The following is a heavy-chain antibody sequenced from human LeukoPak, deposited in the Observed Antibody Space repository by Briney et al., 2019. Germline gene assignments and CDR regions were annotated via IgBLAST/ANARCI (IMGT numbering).Heavy chain of an antibody. CDR2: IKQNGTEE. Sequence: PGGSLRLSCAATGFTFNIHWMSWVRQAPGKGLEWVANIKQNGTEESYVDSVKGRFTISRDNAKNSLYLQMNSLRVEDTAVYYCADPGVGYWGQGTQVTVSS. CDR1: GFTFNIHW. CDR3: ADPGVGY. J-gene: IGHJ4*02. V-gene: IGHV3-7*01. D-gene: IGHD2-8*01.